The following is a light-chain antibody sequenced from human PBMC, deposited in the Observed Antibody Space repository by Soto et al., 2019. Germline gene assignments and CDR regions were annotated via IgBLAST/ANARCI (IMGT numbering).Light chain of an antibody. CDR3: QQYGSHPRT. V-gene: IGKV3-20*01. Sequence: ENVLTQSPGTLSLSPGERVTLSCRASQSVSSNYLAWYQQKPGQAPKVLIYRASNRATGIPDRFSGSGSGTDFTLTISRLEPEDFAVYYCQQYGSHPRTFGQGTKVEIK. CDR2: RAS. CDR1: QSVSSNY. J-gene: IGKJ1*01.